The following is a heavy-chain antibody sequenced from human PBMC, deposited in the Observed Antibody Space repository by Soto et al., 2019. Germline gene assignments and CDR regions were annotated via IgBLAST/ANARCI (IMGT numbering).Heavy chain of an antibody. CDR1: GYIIKNYW. D-gene: IGHD3-16*01. CDR2: IFPDDSDT. J-gene: IGHJ4*02. Sequence: GESLKISCKASGYIIKNYWIGWVRQMPGQGLEWMGIIFPDDSDTRYSPSFQGHVTISVDKSISTAYVQWSSLRASDSAIYYCFRGGVTSRTFDYWGQGTLVTVSS. V-gene: IGHV5-51*01. CDR3: FRGGVTSRTFDY.